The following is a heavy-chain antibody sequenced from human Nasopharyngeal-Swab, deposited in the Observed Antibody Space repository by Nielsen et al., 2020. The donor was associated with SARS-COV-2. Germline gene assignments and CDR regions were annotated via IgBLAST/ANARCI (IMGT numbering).Heavy chain of an antibody. D-gene: IGHD3-3*01. V-gene: IGHV3-21*04. J-gene: IGHJ6*02. Sequence: VRQAPGKGLEWVSSISSSSSYIYYADSVKGRFTISRDNAKNSLYLQMNSLRAEDTAVYYCARAEPYDFWSGYMPFYGMDVWGQGTTVTVSS. CDR2: ISSSSSYI. CDR3: ARAEPYDFWSGYMPFYGMDV.